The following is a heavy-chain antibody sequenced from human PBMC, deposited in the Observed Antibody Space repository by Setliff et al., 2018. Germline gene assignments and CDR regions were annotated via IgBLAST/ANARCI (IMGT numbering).Heavy chain of an antibody. J-gene: IGHJ2*01. CDR3: VRGGSSVWAWYFDL. CDR1: GVTIGGNNYYY. Sequence: PSETLSLTCSLSGVTIGGNNYYYWAWIRQPPGKGLEWIGTISYSGGVFYNPSLKSRVAISADTSRIQFSLKLTSVTAADTAVYYCVRGGSSVWAWYFDLWGRGTLVTVSS. D-gene: IGHD3-16*01. CDR2: ISYSGGV. V-gene: IGHV4-39*07.